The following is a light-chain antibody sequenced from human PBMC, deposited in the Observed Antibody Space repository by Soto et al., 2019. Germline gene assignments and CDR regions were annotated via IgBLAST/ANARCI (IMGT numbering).Light chain of an antibody. V-gene: IGKV1-12*01. Sequence: DIQMTQSPSSVSASVGDRVTITCRASQGISTWLVWYQQKPGTGPKLLIYGASSLYSGVPSRFSGSGSGTDFTLTITNLQPEDFATYYCQQADSFPLTFGGGTKVEIK. CDR3: QQADSFPLT. J-gene: IGKJ4*01. CDR2: GAS. CDR1: QGISTW.